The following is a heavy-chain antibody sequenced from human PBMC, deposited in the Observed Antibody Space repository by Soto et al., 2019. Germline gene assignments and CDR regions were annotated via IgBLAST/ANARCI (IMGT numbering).Heavy chain of an antibody. D-gene: IGHD2-15*01. CDR3: ARGGTGYCGGGSCSLGWFGP. V-gene: IGHV1-18*01. J-gene: IGHJ5*02. Sequence: GASVKVSCKASGYTFTSYGIRWVRQAPGQGLEWMGWISAYNGSTNYAQKFQGRVTMTTDTSTSTAYMELRSLRSDDTAVYYCARGGTGYCGGGSCSLGWFGPWDQGSPSTFST. CDR2: ISAYNGST. CDR1: GYTFTSYG.